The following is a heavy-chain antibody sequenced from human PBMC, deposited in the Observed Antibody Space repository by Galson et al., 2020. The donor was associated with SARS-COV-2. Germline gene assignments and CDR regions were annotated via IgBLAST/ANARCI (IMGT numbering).Heavy chain of an antibody. J-gene: IGHJ6*03. Sequence: SVKVSCKASGGTFSSYAISWVRQAPGQGLEWMGGIIPIFGTANYAQKFQGRVTITADESTTTAYMELSSLRSEDTAVYYCAMGGWGYCSSTSCYIYMDVWGKGTTVTVSS. CDR1: GGTFSSYA. CDR2: IIPIFGTA. V-gene: IGHV1-69*13. CDR3: AMGGWGYCSSTSCYIYMDV. D-gene: IGHD2-2*02.